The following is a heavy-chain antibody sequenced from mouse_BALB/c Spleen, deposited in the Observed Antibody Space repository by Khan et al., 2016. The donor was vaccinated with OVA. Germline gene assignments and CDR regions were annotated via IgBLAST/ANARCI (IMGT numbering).Heavy chain of an antibody. CDR1: GYTFTTAG. Sequence: QIQLVQSGPELMKPGESVRISCKASGYTFTTAGIQWVQKMPGKGLKWIGWINTHSGVPKYAEAFKGRFAFSLEISVNTAYLQITNIKTEDTATYVSARGKGANYRDGVGAMKYRGQGNSVTGSS. D-gene: IGHD2-1*01. V-gene: IGHV9-4*02. J-gene: IGHJ4*01. CDR2: INTHSGVP. CDR3: ARGKGANYRDGVGAMKY.